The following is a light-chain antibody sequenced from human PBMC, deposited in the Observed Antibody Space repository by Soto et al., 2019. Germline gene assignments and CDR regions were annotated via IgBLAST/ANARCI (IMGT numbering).Light chain of an antibody. CDR2: GAS. V-gene: IGKV1-39*01. J-gene: IGKJ4*01. CDR1: QTITTY. Sequence: DIQMTQFPSSLSASVGDRVTITCRASQTITTYLNWYQQKPGKAPNLLIYGASTLQSGVPSRFSGSGSGTDFPLTIHSLQPEDFASYYCQQSYTTPLTFGGGTQLEIK. CDR3: QQSYTTPLT.